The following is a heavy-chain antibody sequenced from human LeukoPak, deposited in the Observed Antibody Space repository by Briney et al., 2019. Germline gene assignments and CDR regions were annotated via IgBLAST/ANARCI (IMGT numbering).Heavy chain of an antibody. Sequence: PGGSLRLSCAASGFTFDDFAFHWVRQAPGKGLEWVAGITWNSGSIDYADSVKGRYTISRDNAKNSLYLQMNSLRPEDTALYFCANGPSNYYFDSWGQGTLVTVSS. D-gene: IGHD2-8*01. CDR2: ITWNSGSI. CDR3: ANGPSNYYFDS. CDR1: GFTFDDFA. J-gene: IGHJ4*02. V-gene: IGHV3-9*01.